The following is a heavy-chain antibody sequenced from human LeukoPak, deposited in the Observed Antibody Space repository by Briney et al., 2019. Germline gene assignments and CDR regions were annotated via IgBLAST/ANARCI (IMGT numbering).Heavy chain of an antibody. J-gene: IGHJ4*02. Sequence: GGSLRLSCAASGFSFLSHSFHWVRQSPGKGLEWVAYIGTSSSTIYQAKSVKGGFSISRENAKNSLFLQMDSLRVEDTAVYYCARDRGTFGVVDSWGQGTLVAVSS. CDR1: GFSFLSHS. CDR3: ARDRGTFGVVDS. CDR2: IGTSSSTI. D-gene: IGHD3-3*01. V-gene: IGHV3-48*04.